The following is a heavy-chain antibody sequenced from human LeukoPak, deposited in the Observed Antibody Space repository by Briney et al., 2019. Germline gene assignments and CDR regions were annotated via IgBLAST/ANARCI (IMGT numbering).Heavy chain of an antibody. Sequence: ASVKVSCKASGYTFTSYAMNWVRQAPGQGLEWMGWISAYNGNTNYAQKPQGRVTMTTDTSTSTAYMELRSLRSDDTAVYYCARDSWDIVATIGYYFDYWGQGTLVTVSS. V-gene: IGHV1-18*01. CDR2: ISAYNGNT. J-gene: IGHJ4*02. D-gene: IGHD5-12*01. CDR3: ARDSWDIVATIGYYFDY. CDR1: GYTFTSYA.